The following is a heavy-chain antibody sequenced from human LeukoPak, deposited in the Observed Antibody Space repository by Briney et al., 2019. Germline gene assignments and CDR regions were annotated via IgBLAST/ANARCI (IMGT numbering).Heavy chain of an antibody. CDR2: ISGSGSTI. CDR1: GGSISSSSYY. V-gene: IGHV3-11*04. J-gene: IGHJ4*02. CDR3: ARGRRTFDY. Sequence: PSETLSLTCTVSGGSISSSSYYWGWIRQPPGKGLEWVSYISGSGSTIFYTDSLKGRFTISRDNAKNSLYLQMNSLRAEDTAVYYCARGRRTFDYWGQGTLVTVSS.